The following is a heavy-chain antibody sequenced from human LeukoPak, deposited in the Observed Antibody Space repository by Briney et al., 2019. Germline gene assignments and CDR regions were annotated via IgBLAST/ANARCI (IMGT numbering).Heavy chain of an antibody. D-gene: IGHD5-18*01. Sequence: GGSLRLSCAASGFTFSSYAMSWVRQAPGKGLEWVSAISGGGSTNYAGSVKGRFTISRDNSKNTLYLQMNSLGAEDTAIYYCAKGGAARFDYWGQGTLVTVSS. CDR1: GFTFSSYA. V-gene: IGHV3-23*01. CDR3: AKGGAARFDY. CDR2: ISGGGST. J-gene: IGHJ4*02.